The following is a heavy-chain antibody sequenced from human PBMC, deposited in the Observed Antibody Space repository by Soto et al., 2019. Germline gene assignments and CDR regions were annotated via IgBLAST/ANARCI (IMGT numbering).Heavy chain of an antibody. D-gene: IGHD1-1*01. J-gene: IGHJ4*02. Sequence: GGSLRLSCAPSGFTFSIYSMNWVRQAPGKGLEWVSSISSGSTYIYYADSVKGRFTISRDDAKNSLYLQMNSLRAEDTAVYYCARVSMHSTTQPPGHWGQGTLVTVSS. CDR2: ISSGSTYI. CDR1: GFTFSIYS. CDR3: ARVSMHSTTQPPGH. V-gene: IGHV3-21*01.